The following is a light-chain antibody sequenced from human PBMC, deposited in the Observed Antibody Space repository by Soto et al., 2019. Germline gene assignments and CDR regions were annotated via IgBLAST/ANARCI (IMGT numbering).Light chain of an antibody. V-gene: IGKV1-39*01. CDR3: QQSYGTPSS. CDR1: QSISRY. Sequence: CRVSQSISRYLNWYQQKPGKAPNLLIYVASSLQSEVPSRFSGSGSGTEYNLTLTSLQPEDFATYYCQQSYGTPSSFGQGTRLEIK. CDR2: VAS. J-gene: IGKJ5*01.